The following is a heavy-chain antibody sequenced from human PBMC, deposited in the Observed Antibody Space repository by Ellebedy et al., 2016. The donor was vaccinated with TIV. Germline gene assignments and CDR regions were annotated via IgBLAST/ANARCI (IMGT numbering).Heavy chain of an antibody. V-gene: IGHV1-18*01. CDR3: AKSGLFGELLYLDY. CDR2: ISAYNGNA. CDR1: GYTFTRYG. Sequence: AASVKVSCKASGYTFTRYGISWVRQAPGQGLEWMGWISAYNGNATYAQKLQGRVTMTTDTSTSTAYMELRSLRSDDTAVFYCAKSGLFGELLYLDYWGQGTLVTVSS. D-gene: IGHD3-10*02. J-gene: IGHJ4*02.